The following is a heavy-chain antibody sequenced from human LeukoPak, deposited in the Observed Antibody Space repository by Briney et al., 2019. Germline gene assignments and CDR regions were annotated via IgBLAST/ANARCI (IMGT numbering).Heavy chain of an antibody. J-gene: IGHJ3*02. V-gene: IGHV4-59*01. Sequence: SETLSLTCTVSGGSISPYHWGWIRQPPGKGLEWIGYIYYSGITTYNPSLKRRVTISLDTSKNQFSLRLSSVTAADTAVYYCARETRLHSGSYSNDAFDIWGQGTMVTVSS. D-gene: IGHD1-26*01. CDR1: GGSISPYH. CDR2: IYYSGIT. CDR3: ARETRLHSGSYSNDAFDI.